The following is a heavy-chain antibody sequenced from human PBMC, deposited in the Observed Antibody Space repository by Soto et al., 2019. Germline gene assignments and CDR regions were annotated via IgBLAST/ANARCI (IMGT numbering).Heavy chain of an antibody. D-gene: IGHD3-10*01. CDR2: IYYSGST. CDR3: ARHRVRGTYWFDP. J-gene: IGHJ5*02. Sequence: QLQLQESGPGLVKPSETLSLTCTVSGGSISSSSYYWGWIRQPPGKGLEWIGSIYYSGSTYYNPSLKSRVTLSLDTSKYQFSLKLSPVTAADTAVYYCARHRVRGTYWFDPWGQGTLVTVSS. CDR1: GGSISSSSYY. V-gene: IGHV4-39*01.